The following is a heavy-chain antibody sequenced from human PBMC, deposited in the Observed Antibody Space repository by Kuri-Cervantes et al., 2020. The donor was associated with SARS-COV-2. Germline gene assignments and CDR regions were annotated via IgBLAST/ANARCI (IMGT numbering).Heavy chain of an antibody. CDR1: GFTVSSNY. CDR2: IYSGGST. J-gene: IGHJ4*02. CDR3: ARDGLVAARHFYGDY. D-gene: IGHD6-6*01. V-gene: IGHV3-53*01. Sequence: GGSLRLSCAVSGFTVSSNYMSWVRQAPGKGLEWVSVIYSGGSTYYADSVKGRFTISRDNAKNSLYLRMNSLRAEDTAVYYCARDGLVAARHFYGDYWGQGTLVTVSS.